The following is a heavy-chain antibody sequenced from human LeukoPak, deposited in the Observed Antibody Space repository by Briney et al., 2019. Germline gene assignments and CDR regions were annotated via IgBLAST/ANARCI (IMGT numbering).Heavy chain of an antibody. CDR1: GFIFDDYA. J-gene: IGHJ4*02. V-gene: IGHV3-9*01. Sequence: PGGSLRLSCAASGFIFDDYAMHWVRQAPGKGLEWVSGISWNSNNIDYADSVKGRFTISRDNAKNSLYLQMNSLRAEDTAFYYCAKDISGSAQYIDYWGQGTLATVSS. CDR3: AKDISGSAQYIDY. CDR2: ISWNSNNI. D-gene: IGHD5-12*01.